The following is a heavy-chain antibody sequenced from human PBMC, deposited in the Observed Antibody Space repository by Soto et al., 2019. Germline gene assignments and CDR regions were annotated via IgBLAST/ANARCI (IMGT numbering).Heavy chain of an antibody. Sequence: PSETLSLTCSVSGGSISSYDWSWIRQPAGKGLEWIGRIYSSGSTNYNPSLRSRVTMSVDTSKNQFSLKLSSVTAADTAVYYCARRYCSGGSCYSGFDPWGQGTLVTVSS. V-gene: IGHV4-4*07. CDR2: IYSSGST. CDR1: GGSISSYD. D-gene: IGHD2-15*01. J-gene: IGHJ5*02. CDR3: ARRYCSGGSCYSGFDP.